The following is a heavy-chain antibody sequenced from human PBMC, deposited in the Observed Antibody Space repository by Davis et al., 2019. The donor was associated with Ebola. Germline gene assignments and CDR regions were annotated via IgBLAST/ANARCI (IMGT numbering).Heavy chain of an antibody. J-gene: IGHJ6*02. Sequence: KVSCKGSGYSFTSYWIGWVRQMPGKGLEWMGIIYPGDSDTRYSPSFQGQVTISADKSISTAYLQWSSLKASDTAMYYCARVRLGYCSSTSCYYYGMDVWGQGTTVTVS. CDR3: ARVRLGYCSSTSCYYYGMDV. V-gene: IGHV5-51*01. CDR2: IYPGDSDT. D-gene: IGHD2-2*01. CDR1: GYSFTSYW.